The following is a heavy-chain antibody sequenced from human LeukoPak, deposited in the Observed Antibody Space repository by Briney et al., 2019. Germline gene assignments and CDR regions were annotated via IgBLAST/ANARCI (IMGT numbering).Heavy chain of an antibody. J-gene: IGHJ3*02. V-gene: IGHV3-48*01. CDR3: ATITYCTVGSRYGSGDI. D-gene: IGHD2-15*01. CDR2: ISSSRTTI. CDR1: GFTFSAYS. Sequence: PGGSLRLSCAASGFTFSAYSMNWVRQAPGKGLEWVSYISSSRTTIYYAGSVKGRFTISRDNAQNSLYLQMNSLRAEDTAVYYCATITYCTVGSRYGSGDIWGQGTMVTVSS.